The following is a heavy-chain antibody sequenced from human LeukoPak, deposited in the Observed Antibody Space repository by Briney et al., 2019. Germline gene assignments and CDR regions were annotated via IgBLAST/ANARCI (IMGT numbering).Heavy chain of an antibody. CDR3: AKDLGYSFDP. CDR2: IWYDGSNK. V-gene: IGHV3-33*06. Sequence: SGRSLRLSCAASGFTFSSYGMHWARQAPGKGLEWVAVIWYDGSNKYYADSVKGRFTISRDNSKNTLYLQMNSLRAEDTAVYYCAKDLGYSFDPWGQGTLVTVSS. D-gene: IGHD2-15*01. CDR1: GFTFSSYG. J-gene: IGHJ5*02.